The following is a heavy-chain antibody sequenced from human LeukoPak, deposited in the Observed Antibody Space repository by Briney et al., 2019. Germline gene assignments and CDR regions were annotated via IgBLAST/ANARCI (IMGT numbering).Heavy chain of an antibody. CDR3: ARGQYYYDSSGFDY. CDR2: IYYSGST. V-gene: IGHV4-31*03. J-gene: IGHJ4*02. CDR1: GGSISSGGYY. Sequence: SETLSLTCTVSGGSISSGGYYWSWIRQHPGKGLEWIGYIYYSGSTYYNPSLKSRVTISVDTSKNQFSLKLSSVTAADTAVYYCARGQYYYDSSGFDYWGPGTLVTVSS. D-gene: IGHD3-22*01.